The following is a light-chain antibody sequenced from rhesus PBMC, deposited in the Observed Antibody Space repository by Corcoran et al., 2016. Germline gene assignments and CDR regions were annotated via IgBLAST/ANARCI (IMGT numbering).Light chain of an antibody. Sequence: DIQMTQSPSSLSASVGDTVTITCRASQSISSWLDWYKQKPGKAPKLLIYKASSLQSVVPSRFSGSGSGTDFTLTISSLQPEDFATYYCLQYSSSPFTFGPGTKLDIK. CDR2: KAS. V-gene: IGKV1-22*01. CDR1: QSISSW. CDR3: LQYSSSPFT. J-gene: IGKJ3*01.